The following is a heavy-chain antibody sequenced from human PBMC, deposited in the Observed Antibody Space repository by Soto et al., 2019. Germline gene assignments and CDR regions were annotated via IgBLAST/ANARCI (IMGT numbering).Heavy chain of an antibody. CDR3: ARAGPGGFYFDY. Sequence: ASETLSLTCTVSGGSXSSYYWSWILQPPGKGLEWIGYIYYSGSTNYNPSLKSRVTISVDTSKNQFSLKLSSVTAADTAVYYCARAGPGGFYFDYWGQGTLVTVSS. V-gene: IGHV4-59*01. D-gene: IGHD3-10*01. CDR1: GGSXSSYY. J-gene: IGHJ4*02. CDR2: IYYSGST.